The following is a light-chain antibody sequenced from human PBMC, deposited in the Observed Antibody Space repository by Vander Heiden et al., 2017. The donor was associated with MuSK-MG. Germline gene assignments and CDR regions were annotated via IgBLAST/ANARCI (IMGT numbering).Light chain of an antibody. J-gene: IGKJ1*01. CDR2: AAS. CDR1: QGIRND. CDR3: RQDDNYPWT. Sequence: AIQETQSPSSLSASVGDRVTITCRASQGIRNDLGWYQQKPGKAPKLLIYAASSLQSGVPSRFSGSGSGTDFTLTISSLQPEDFATYYCRQDDNYPWTFGQGTKVEIK. V-gene: IGKV1-6*01.